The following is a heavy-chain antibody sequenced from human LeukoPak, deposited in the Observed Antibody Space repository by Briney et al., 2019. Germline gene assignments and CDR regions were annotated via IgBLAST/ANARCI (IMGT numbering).Heavy chain of an antibody. V-gene: IGHV4-39*07. Sequence: GSLRLSCAASGFTFGNYGMSWVRQAPGKGLEWIGSIYYSGSTYYNPSLKSRVTISVDTSKNQFSLKLSSVTAADTAVYYCARTFTMIVDYWGQGTLVTVSS. D-gene: IGHD3-22*01. CDR2: IYYSGST. J-gene: IGHJ4*02. CDR1: GFTFGNYG. CDR3: ARTFTMIVDY.